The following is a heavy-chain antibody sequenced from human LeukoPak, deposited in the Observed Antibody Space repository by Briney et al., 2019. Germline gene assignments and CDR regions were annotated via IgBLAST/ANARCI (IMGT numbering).Heavy chain of an antibody. CDR2: INPNSGGT. CDR3: ARASYGGSQGEYNWFDP. J-gene: IGHJ5*02. CDR1: GYTFTGYY. Sequence: GASVKVSCKASGYTFTGYYMHWVRQAPGQGLEWMGWINPNSGGTNYAQKFQGRFTMTRDTSISTAYMELSRLRSDDTAVYYCARASYGGSQGEYNWFDPWGQGTLVTVSS. D-gene: IGHD4-23*01. V-gene: IGHV1-2*02.